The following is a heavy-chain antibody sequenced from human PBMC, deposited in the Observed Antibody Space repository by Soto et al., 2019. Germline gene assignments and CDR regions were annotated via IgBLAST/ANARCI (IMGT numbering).Heavy chain of an antibody. CDR2: VYVSGDT. J-gene: IGHJ2*01. V-gene: IGHV4-31*03. CDR3: ARDPRRTRGWHFDL. D-gene: IGHD3-10*01. CDR1: GGSISTSDYY. Sequence: PSLTCTVSGGSISTSDYYWSWIRQHPVRGLEWIGYVYVSGDTLYNPSLESRVVISVETSENRFSLKLTSVTAADTAVYYCARDPRRTRGWHFDLWCRGTLVTVFS.